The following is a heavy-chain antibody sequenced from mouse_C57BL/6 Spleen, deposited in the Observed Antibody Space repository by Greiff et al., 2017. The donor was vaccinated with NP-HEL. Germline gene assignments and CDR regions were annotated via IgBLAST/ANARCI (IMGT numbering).Heavy chain of an antibody. CDR2: IYPRDGST. J-gene: IGHJ2*01. CDR1: GYTFTSYD. D-gene: IGHD2-1*01. CDR3: ARGYYGNYEGYFDY. Sequence: VKLMESGPELVKPGATVKLSCKASGYTFTSYDINWVKQRPGQGLEWIGWIYPRDGSTKYNEKFKGKATLTVDTSSSTAYMELHSLTSEDSAVYFWARGYYGNYEGYFDYWGQGTTLTVSS. V-gene: IGHV1-85*01.